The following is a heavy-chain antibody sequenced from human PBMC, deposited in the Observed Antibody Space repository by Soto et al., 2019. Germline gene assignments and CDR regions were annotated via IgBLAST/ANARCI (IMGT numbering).Heavy chain of an antibody. CDR2: INHSGST. J-gene: IGHJ4*02. CDR1: GGSFRGYY. V-gene: IGHV4-34*01. Sequence: ETLSLTCAVYGGSFRGYYWGWIRQPPGTGLEWIGEINHSGSTNYNPSLKSRVTISVDTSKNQFSLKLTSVTAADTAVYYCARDKITGLFDYWGQGTLLTVSS. CDR3: ARDKITGLFDY. D-gene: IGHD2-8*02.